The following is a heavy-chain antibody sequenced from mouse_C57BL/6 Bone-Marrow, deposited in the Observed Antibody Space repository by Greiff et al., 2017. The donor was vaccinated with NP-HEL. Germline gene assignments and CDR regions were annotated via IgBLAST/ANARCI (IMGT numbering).Heavy chain of an antibody. CDR1: GFTFSSYG. CDR2: ISSGGGYT. Sequence: EVKLVESGGDLVKPGGSLKLSCAASGFTFSSYGMSWVRQTPDKRLEWVATISSGGGYTYYQDSVKGRFTITRDNAKNTLYLQMSSLKSEDTAMYYCTRHPPKITTVVATDYWGQGTTLTVSS. D-gene: IGHD1-1*01. CDR3: TRHPPKITTVVATDY. V-gene: IGHV5-6*01. J-gene: IGHJ2*01.